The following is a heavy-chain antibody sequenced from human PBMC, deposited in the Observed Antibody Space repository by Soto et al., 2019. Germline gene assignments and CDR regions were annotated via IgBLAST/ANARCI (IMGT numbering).Heavy chain of an antibody. CDR1: GDSIISSDFY. D-gene: IGHD3-3*02. Sequence: SETLSLTCTVSGDSIISSDFYWGSVRQPPGKGLEWIGSIFYLGSSYYNPSLKSRVTMSVDTSKNQFSLRLRSVTAADTALYFCARHSLALRKNNWFDPWGQGIMVTVSS. CDR3: ARHSLALRKNNWFDP. CDR2: IFYLGSS. J-gene: IGHJ5*02. V-gene: IGHV4-39*01.